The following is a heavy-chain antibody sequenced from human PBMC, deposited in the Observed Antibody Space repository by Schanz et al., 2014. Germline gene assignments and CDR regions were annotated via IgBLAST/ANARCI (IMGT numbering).Heavy chain of an antibody. CDR2: ISYDGSNK. CDR3: ARDRGYCSGGSCLTFDY. D-gene: IGHD2-15*01. CDR1: GFTLSSYA. Sequence: QVQLVESGGGVVQPGRSLRLSCAAYGFTLSSYAMHWVRPAPGKGLEWVAVISYDGSNKYYADSVKGRFTISRDNSKNTLYLQMNTLRAEDTAVYYCARDRGYCSGGSCLTFDYWGQGTLVTVSS. V-gene: IGHV3-30-3*01. J-gene: IGHJ4*02.